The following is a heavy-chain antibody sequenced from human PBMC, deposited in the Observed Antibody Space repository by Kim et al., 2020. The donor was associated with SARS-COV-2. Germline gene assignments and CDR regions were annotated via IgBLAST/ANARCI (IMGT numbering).Heavy chain of an antibody. CDR3: ARLPYYYDSSAAFDI. V-gene: IGHV4-39*01. D-gene: IGHD3-22*01. J-gene: IGHJ3*02. Sequence: PTPTSRVTISVDTSKNQFSLKLSSVTAADTAVYYCARLPYYYDSSAAFDIWGQGTMVTVSS.